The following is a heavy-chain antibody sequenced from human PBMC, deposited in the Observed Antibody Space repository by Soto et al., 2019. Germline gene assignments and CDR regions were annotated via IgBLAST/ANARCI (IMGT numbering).Heavy chain of an antibody. V-gene: IGHV3-73*02. CDR2: IRSRPHNYAT. CDR3: TTERDY. Sequence: EVHLVESGGGLVQIVGSLRLSCATTGLSFSGSAMHWARQASGKGLEWVGRIRSRPHNYATTYAASVEGRFTISRDDSKNTVYLQMNGLKTEDTAGYYCTTERDYWGRGTLVTVSS. CDR1: GLSFSGSA. J-gene: IGHJ4*02.